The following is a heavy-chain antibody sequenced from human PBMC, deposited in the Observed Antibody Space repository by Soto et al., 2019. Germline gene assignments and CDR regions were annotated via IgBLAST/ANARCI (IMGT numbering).Heavy chain of an antibody. Sequence: VASVKVSCKASGYSLTSYGITWVRQAPGQGLEWMGWISPYGYTNYAQRLQGRFTMTTDRSTTTAYLELGRLRSDDTAVYYFATGAVGIAALKGQDAFHIWG. V-gene: IGHV1-18*01. CDR2: ISPYGYT. J-gene: IGHJ3*02. CDR3: ATGAVGIAALKGQDAFHI. CDR1: GYSLTSYG. D-gene: IGHD5-12*01.